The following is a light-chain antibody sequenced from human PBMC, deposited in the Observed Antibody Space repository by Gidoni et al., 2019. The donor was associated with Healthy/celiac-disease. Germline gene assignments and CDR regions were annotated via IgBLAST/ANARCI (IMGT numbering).Light chain of an antibody. CDR2: AAT. J-gene: IGKJ1*01. V-gene: IGKV1-39*01. Sequence: DIQMTQSPSSLSASVGDRVPITCRASQSISSYLNWDQQKPGKAPKLLIYAATSFQSGVPSRFSGSGSGTDFTLTISSLQPEDFATYYCQQSYSTPQTFGQGTKVEIK. CDR3: QQSYSTPQT. CDR1: QSISSY.